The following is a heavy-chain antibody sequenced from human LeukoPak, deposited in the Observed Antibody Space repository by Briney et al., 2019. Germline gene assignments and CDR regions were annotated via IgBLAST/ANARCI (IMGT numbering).Heavy chain of an antibody. CDR1: GFTFSNAW. Sequence: GESLKISCAASGFTFSNAWMSWVRQAPGNGLEWVGRIKSKTDGGTTDYAAPVKGRFTISRDDSKNTLYLQMNSLKTEDTAVYYCTTAFYGGDYWGQGTLVTVSS. V-gene: IGHV3-15*01. D-gene: IGHD4/OR15-4a*01. CDR2: IKSKTDGGTT. CDR3: TTAFYGGDY. J-gene: IGHJ4*02.